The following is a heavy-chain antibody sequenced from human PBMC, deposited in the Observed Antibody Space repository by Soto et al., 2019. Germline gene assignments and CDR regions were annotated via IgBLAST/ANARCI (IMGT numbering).Heavy chain of an antibody. D-gene: IGHD3-22*01. Sequence: ASVKVSCKASGYTFTSYYMHWVRQAPGQGLEWMGIINPSGGSTSYAQKFQGRVTMTRDTSTSTVYMELSSLRSEDTAVYYCARGGDGYYYDRSGYYYWGQGTLVTVSS. CDR1: GYTFTSYY. J-gene: IGHJ4*02. CDR2: INPSGGST. V-gene: IGHV1-46*01. CDR3: ARGGDGYYYDRSGYYY.